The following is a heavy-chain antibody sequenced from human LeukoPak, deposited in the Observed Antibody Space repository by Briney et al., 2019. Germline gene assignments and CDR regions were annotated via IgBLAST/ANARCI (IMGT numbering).Heavy chain of an antibody. Sequence: GVSVKVSCKASGYTLTGYYIHWVRQALGQGLEWMGIINPSGGRTPSGGSTSYAQKFQGRVTMTRDTSTSTVYMELSSLRSEDTAVYYCARDQTAATGIFDYWGQGTLVTVSS. V-gene: IGHV1-46*01. CDR2: INPSGGRTPSGGST. J-gene: IGHJ4*02. D-gene: IGHD6-13*01. CDR3: ARDQTAATGIFDY. CDR1: GYTLTGYY.